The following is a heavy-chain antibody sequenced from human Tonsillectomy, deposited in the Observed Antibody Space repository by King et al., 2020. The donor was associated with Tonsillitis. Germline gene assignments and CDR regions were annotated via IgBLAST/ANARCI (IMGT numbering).Heavy chain of an antibody. CDR2: ISAYNGNT. J-gene: IGHJ4*02. D-gene: IGHD3-22*01. CDR3: AREANDYYDSSGYYLPTVEY. Sequence: VQLVESGAEVKKPGASVKVSCKASGYTFTSYGISWVRQAPGQGLEWMGWISAYNGNTNYAQKLQGRVTMTTDTSTSIAYMELRSLRSDDTAVYYCAREANDYYDSSGYYLPTVEYWGQGTLVTVSS. V-gene: IGHV1-18*01. CDR1: GYTFTSYG.